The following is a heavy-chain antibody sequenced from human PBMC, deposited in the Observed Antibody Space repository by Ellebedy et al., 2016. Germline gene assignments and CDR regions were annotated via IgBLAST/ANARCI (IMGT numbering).Heavy chain of an antibody. Sequence: GESLKISCEASGLTTNNYAMTWVRQAPGKGLEWVSSISGGGGSTYYADAVKGRFTISRDNSKNTVFLQLNSLRADDTAVYYCTKGFLDDILNRPFDGFDVWGQGTMVTVSS. CDR1: GLTTNNYA. J-gene: IGHJ3*01. CDR2: ISGGGGST. D-gene: IGHD3-9*01. CDR3: TKGFLDDILNRPFDGFDV. V-gene: IGHV3-23*01.